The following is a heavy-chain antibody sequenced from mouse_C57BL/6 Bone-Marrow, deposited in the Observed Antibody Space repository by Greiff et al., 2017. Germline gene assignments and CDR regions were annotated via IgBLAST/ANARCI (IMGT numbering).Heavy chain of an antibody. Sequence: EVQVVESGGGLVQSGRSLRLSCATSGFTFSDFYMEWVRQAPGKGLEWIAASRNKANDYTTEYSASVKGRFIVSRDTSQSILYLQMNALRAEDTAIYYCARDADYGSSYRTWFAYWGQGTLVTVSA. D-gene: IGHD1-1*01. CDR2: SRNKANDYTT. CDR1: GFTFSDFY. J-gene: IGHJ3*01. CDR3: ARDADYGSSYRTWFAY. V-gene: IGHV7-1*01.